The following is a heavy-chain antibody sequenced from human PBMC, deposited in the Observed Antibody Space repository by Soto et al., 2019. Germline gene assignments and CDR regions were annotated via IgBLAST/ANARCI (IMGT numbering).Heavy chain of an antibody. CDR3: TGGQDNLAVNFDY. Sequence: PGGSLRFSCAASGSSFRDYYMSWIRQSPGKGLEWLSYITSSSSYTHYADSVKGRFTISRDNAKNSLYLQMNSLRAEDTAVYYCTGGQDNLAVNFDYWGQGTPVTVSS. CDR1: GSSFRDYY. J-gene: IGHJ4*02. CDR2: ITSSSSYT. D-gene: IGHD1-1*01. V-gene: IGHV3-11*03.